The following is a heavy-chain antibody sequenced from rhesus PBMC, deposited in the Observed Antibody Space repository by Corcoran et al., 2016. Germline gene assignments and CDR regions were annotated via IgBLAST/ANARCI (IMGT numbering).Heavy chain of an antibody. Sequence: VQLVQSGAEVKRPGESLKISFKTSGYSFTSYWISWVSQMPGKGLEGRGAIEPSDSDTRYSPSLQGQVTISADKSISTAYLQWSSLKASDSATYYCAKEDGSSFFDYWGQGALVTVSS. D-gene: IGHD4-29*01. J-gene: IGHJ4*01. V-gene: IGHV5-2*01. CDR1: GYSFTSYW. CDR2: IEPSDSDT. CDR3: AKEDGSSFFDY.